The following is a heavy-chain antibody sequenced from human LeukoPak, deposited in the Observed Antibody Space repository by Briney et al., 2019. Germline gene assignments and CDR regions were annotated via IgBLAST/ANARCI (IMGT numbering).Heavy chain of an antibody. D-gene: IGHD6-13*01. Sequence: ASVKVSCKASGGTLSSYAISWVRQAPGQGLEWMGGIIPIFGTANYAQKFQGRVTITADESTSTAYMELSSLRSEDTAVYYCARNLRSSSWYYFDYWGQGTLVTVSS. J-gene: IGHJ4*02. CDR1: GGTLSSYA. CDR3: ARNLRSSSWYYFDY. V-gene: IGHV1-69*01. CDR2: IIPIFGTA.